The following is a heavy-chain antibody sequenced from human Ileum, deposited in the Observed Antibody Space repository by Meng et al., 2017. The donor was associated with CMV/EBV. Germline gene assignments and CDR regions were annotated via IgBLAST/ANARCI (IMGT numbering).Heavy chain of an antibody. D-gene: IGHD6-13*01. Sequence: GGSLRLSCAASGFTFSDYSINWVRQAPGKGLEWVSYITNSGGVIYYADSVKGRFTISRDNTKNSLFLQMNSLRAEDTAVYYCAGSSSWYLVDYWGQGALVTVSS. CDR1: GFTFSDYS. V-gene: IGHV3-48*04. J-gene: IGHJ4*02. CDR3: AGSSSWYLVDY. CDR2: ITNSGGVI.